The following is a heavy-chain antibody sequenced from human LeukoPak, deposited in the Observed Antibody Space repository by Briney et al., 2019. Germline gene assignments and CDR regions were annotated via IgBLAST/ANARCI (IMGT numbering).Heavy chain of an antibody. J-gene: IGHJ4*02. V-gene: IGHV4-34*01. CDR1: IDSFTNYY. D-gene: IGHD3-10*01. Sequence: SETLSLTCAVYIDSFTNYYWNWIRQTPGKGLEWIGEVNDSGGTNINPSLRSRVILSVDTSKNQFSLKLSSVTAADTAVYYCARGGDGWSHLDYWGQGTLVTVSS. CDR2: VNDSGGT. CDR3: ARGGDGWSHLDY.